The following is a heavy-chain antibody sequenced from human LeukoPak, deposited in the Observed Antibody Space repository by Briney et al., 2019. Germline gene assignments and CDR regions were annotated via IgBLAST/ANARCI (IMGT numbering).Heavy chain of an antibody. CDR3: WRPHCSNSVCSSSRVDF. J-gene: IGHJ4*02. CDR2: IYYSGST. V-gene: IGHV4-59*01. CDR1: GGSISSYY. Sequence: SETLSLTCTVSGGSISSYYWSWIRQPPGKGLEWIGYIYYSGSTNYNPSLKSRVTISVDTSKNQFSLKLSSVTAADTAVYYCWRPHCSNSVCSSSRVDFWGQGTLVTVSS. D-gene: IGHD2-8*01.